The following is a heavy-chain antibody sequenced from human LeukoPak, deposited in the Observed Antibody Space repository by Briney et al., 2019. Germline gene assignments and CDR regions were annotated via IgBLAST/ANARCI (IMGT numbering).Heavy chain of an antibody. CDR3: ARDGGLVITPYMDV. J-gene: IGHJ6*03. Sequence: GASVKVSCKASGGTFSSHAISWVRQAPGQGLEWMGRIIPIFGTANYAQKFQGRVTITTDESTSTAYMELSSLRSEDTAVYYCARDGGLVITPYMDVWGKGTTVTVSS. CDR2: IIPIFGTA. V-gene: IGHV1-69*05. CDR1: GGTFSSHA. D-gene: IGHD3-16*01.